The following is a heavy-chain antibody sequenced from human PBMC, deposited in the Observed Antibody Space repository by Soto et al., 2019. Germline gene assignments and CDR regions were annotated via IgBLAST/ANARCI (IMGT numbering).Heavy chain of an antibody. V-gene: IGHV4-61*03. D-gene: IGHD4-4*01. J-gene: IGHJ6*02. CDR3: ARDARMPTDLGGYYYYALDV. Sequence: QVQLQESGPGLVKPSETLSLTCTVSGGSVSSASYYWSWIRQPLGRGLEWIGYIYYTGSTNLNPSVKSRVAMSVDTSKNHFSLRLNSATAADTAIYFCARDARMPTDLGGYYYYALDVWGQGTTVTVSS. CDR1: GGSVSSASYY. CDR2: IYYTGST.